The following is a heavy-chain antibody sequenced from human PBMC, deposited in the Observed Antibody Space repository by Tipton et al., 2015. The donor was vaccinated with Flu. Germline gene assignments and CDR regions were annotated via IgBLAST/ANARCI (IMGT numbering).Heavy chain of an antibody. D-gene: IGHD6-13*01. CDR2: IKQDGSVK. V-gene: IGHV3-7*01. Sequence: SLRLSCTASGFTFGDYAMNWVRQAPGKGLEWVANIKQDGSVKYYVDSVKGRFTISRDNAKNSLYLQMNSLRGDDSAVYYCARAMAAAGSCWGQGTLVTVSS. CDR3: ARAMAAAGSC. CDR1: GFTFGDYA. J-gene: IGHJ4*02.